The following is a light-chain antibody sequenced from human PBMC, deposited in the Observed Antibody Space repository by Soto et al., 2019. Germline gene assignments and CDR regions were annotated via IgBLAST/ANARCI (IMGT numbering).Light chain of an antibody. CDR3: RQKNNWPPFA. V-gene: IGKV3-15*01. CDR2: GAS. J-gene: IGKJ1*01. Sequence: EIVMTQSPATLSVSPGERATLSCRASQSVSSNLAWYQQKPGQAPRLLIYGASTRATGIPARFSGSGSGTEFSLITISRQSEDFAVYYCRQKNNWPPFAFGQGTKVEIK. CDR1: QSVSSN.